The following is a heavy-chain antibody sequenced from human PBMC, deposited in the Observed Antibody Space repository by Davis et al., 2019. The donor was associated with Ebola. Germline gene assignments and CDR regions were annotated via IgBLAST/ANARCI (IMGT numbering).Heavy chain of an antibody. D-gene: IGHD2-15*01. Sequence: MPSETLSLTCAVSGGSISSSNWWSWVRQPPGKGLEWIGYTYHSGSTYYNPSLKSRVTISVDRSKNQFSLKLSSVTAADTAVYYCARTQGYCSGGSCYGGDFDYWGQGTLVTVSS. V-gene: IGHV4-4*02. CDR3: ARTQGYCSGGSCYGGDFDY. CDR1: GGSISSSNW. CDR2: TYHSGST. J-gene: IGHJ4*02.